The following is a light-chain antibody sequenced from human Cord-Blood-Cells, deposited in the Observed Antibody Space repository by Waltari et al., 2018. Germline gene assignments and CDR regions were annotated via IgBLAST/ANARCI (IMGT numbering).Light chain of an antibody. Sequence: DIQMTQSPSSVSASVGDRVTITCRASQGISSWLDWYQQKPGNAPKLLIYAASSLQSWVPSRFSGSGHGTDFTLTISSLQPEDFATYYCQQANSFPYSFGQGTKLEIK. J-gene: IGKJ2*03. CDR1: QGISSW. CDR2: AAS. CDR3: QQANSFPYS. V-gene: IGKV1-12*01.